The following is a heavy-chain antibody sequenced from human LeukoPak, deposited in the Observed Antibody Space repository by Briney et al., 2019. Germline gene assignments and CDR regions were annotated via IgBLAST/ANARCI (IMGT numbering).Heavy chain of an antibody. CDR2: LFYSGNT. V-gene: IGHV4-59*01. D-gene: IGHD5-12*01. CDR3: GRVRTGNTGSPEYFED. CDR1: GGSISSYY. J-gene: IGHJ1*01. Sequence: SETLSLTCTVSGGSISSYYWSWIRQPPGKGLEWIGYLFYSGNTNSNPPLKSRVTISADTSKNQFSLRLNSVTAADTAVYFCGRVRTGNTGSPEYFEDWGQGTLVTVSS.